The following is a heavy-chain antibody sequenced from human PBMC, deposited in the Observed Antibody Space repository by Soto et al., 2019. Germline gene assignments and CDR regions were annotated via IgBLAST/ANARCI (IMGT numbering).Heavy chain of an antibody. CDR3: ARLQWLVRYYYYGMDV. J-gene: IGHJ6*02. D-gene: IGHD6-19*01. CDR1: GYSFTSYW. CDR2: IYPGDSDT. V-gene: IGHV5-51*01. Sequence: GESLKISCKGSGYSFTSYWIGWVRQMPGKGLEWMGIIYPGDSDTRYSPSFQGQVTISVDTSKNQFSLKLSSVTAADTAVYYCARLQWLVRYYYYGMDVWGQGTTVTVSS.